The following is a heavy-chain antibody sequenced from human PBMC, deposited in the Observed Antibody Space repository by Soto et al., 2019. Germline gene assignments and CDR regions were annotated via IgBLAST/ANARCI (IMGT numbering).Heavy chain of an antibody. D-gene: IGHD3-22*01. Sequence: ASVKVSCKASGYTFTSYGISWVRQAPGQGLERMGWISAYNGNTNYAQKLQGRVTMTTDTSTSTAYMELRSLRSDDTAVYYCAREAYDSSGYSVLYYDYWGQGTLVTVSS. CDR1: GYTFTSYG. J-gene: IGHJ4*02. V-gene: IGHV1-18*01. CDR2: ISAYNGNT. CDR3: AREAYDSSGYSVLYYDY.